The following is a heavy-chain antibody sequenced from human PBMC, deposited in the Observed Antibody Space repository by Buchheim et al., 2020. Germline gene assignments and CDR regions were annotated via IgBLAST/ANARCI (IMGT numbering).Heavy chain of an antibody. J-gene: IGHJ4*02. Sequence: QVQLQESGPGLVKPSETLSLTCTVSGGSISSYYWSWIRQPPGKGLEWIGYIYYSGSTNYNPSLQSRVTISVETSKNQFSLNLSSVTAADTAVYYRAASSGWYRIDSWGQGTL. CDR1: GGSISSYY. V-gene: IGHV4-59*12. D-gene: IGHD6-19*01. CDR3: AASSGWYRIDS. CDR2: IYYSGST.